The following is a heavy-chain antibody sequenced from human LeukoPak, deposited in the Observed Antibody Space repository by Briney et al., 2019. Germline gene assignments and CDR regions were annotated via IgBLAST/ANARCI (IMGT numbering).Heavy chain of an antibody. V-gene: IGHV3-23*01. CDR2: ISGSGGST. CDR1: GLTFSNFG. CDR3: AKLAGAIDFDF. D-gene: IGHD3-16*02. Sequence: GGSLRLSCVVSGLTFSNFGMSWVRQAPGKGLEWVSGISGSGGSTYYADAVKGRFTISRDKSKNTLFLQMNSLRVEDTAVYYCAKLAGAIDFDFWGQGTLVTVSS. J-gene: IGHJ4*02.